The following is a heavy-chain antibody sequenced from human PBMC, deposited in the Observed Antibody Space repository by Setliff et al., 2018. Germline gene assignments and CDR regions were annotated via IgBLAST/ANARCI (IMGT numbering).Heavy chain of an antibody. CDR2: INAGNGNT. D-gene: IGHD3-3*01. V-gene: IGHV1-3*01. Sequence: GASVKVSCKASAKTFTAYYVHWVRQAPGQRLEWMGWINAGNGNTKYSQKFQGRVTITRDTSASIAYMELSSLRSEDTAVYYCARVSDDFWSGYYILGAFDIWGRGTMVTVSS. CDR1: AKTFTAYY. J-gene: IGHJ3*02. CDR3: ARVSDDFWSGYYILGAFDI.